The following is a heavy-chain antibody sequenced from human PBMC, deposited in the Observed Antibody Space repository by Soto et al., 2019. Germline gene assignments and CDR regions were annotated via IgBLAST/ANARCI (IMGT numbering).Heavy chain of an antibody. CDR1: GFTFSSYA. Sequence: EVQLLESGGGLVQPGGSLRLSCAASGFTFSSYAMSWVRQAPGKGLEWVSSISGSGDDTHYADSVKGRFTISRVNSKNTLFLQMSRLRVEDTAVYYCAKRPTVTPSGCFDFWGQGNLVTVSS. D-gene: IGHD4-17*01. J-gene: IGHJ4*02. CDR3: AKRPTVTPSGCFDF. CDR2: ISGSGDDT. V-gene: IGHV3-23*01.